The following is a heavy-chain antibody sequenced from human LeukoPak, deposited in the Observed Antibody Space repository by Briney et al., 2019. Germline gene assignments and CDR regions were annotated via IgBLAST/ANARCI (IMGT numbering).Heavy chain of an antibody. V-gene: IGHV4-34*01. CDR2: INHSGST. CDR1: SGSFSGYY. J-gene: IGHJ4*02. D-gene: IGHD3-10*01. Sequence: SETLSLTCAVYSGSFSGYYWSWIRQPPGKGLEWIGEINHSGSTNYNPSLKSRVTISVDTSKNQFSLKLSSVTAADTAVYYCARGHHYYGSGSYYDWGQGTLVTVSS. CDR3: ARGHHYYGSGSYYD.